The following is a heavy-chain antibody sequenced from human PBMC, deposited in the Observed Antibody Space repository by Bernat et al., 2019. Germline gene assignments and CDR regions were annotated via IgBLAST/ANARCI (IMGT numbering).Heavy chain of an antibody. D-gene: IGHD6-6*01. CDR1: GYTFTTYF. Sequence: QVQLVQSGAEVKKPGASVLVSCKASGYTFTTYFIHWVRQAPGQGLEWMGYIHAGNGGTKYSEKFQGRVTITRDTSASTGYMELSSLTSEDTAVYYCARTSSASNWLDPWGQGTLVTVSS. CDR3: ARTSSASNWLDP. V-gene: IGHV1-3*01. CDR2: IHAGNGGT. J-gene: IGHJ5*02.